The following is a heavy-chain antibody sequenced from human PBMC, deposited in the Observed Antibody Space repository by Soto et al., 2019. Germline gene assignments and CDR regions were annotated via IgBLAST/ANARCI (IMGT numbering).Heavy chain of an antibody. CDR1: GFTFSGSA. Sequence: GGSLRLSCAASGFTFSGSAMHWVRQPSGKGLEWVGRIRSKANSYATAYAASVKGRFTISRDDSKNTAYLQMNSLKTEDTAVYYCTRGYYDSSGPPWGQGTLVTVSS. V-gene: IGHV3-73*01. CDR2: IRSKANSYAT. CDR3: TRGYYDSSGPP. D-gene: IGHD3-22*01. J-gene: IGHJ5*02.